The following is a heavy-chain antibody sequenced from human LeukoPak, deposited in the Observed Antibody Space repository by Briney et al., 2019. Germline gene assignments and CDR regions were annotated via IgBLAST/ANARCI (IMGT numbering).Heavy chain of an antibody. CDR2: ISGYNGNT. CDR1: GYIFTNFG. J-gene: IGHJ4*02. V-gene: IGHV1-18*01. CDR3: ASGCSGGSCYSDY. Sequence: ASVKVSCKASGYIFTNFGISWVRQARGQGLEWMGWISGYNGNTKYVQKLQGRVTMTRDMSTSTVYMELSSLRSEDTAVYYCASGCSGGSCYSDYWGQGTLVTVSS. D-gene: IGHD2-15*01.